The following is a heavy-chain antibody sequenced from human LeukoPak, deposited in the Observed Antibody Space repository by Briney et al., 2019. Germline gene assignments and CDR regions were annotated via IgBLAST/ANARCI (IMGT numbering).Heavy chain of an antibody. CDR1: GFTFGDYA. V-gene: IGHV3-21*01. D-gene: IGHD2-21*02. Sequence: GGSLRLSCTAFGFTFGDYAMSWVRQAPGKGLEWVSSISSSSSYIYYADSVKGRFTISRDNARNSLYLQMNSLRAEDTAVYYCASGGAYCGGDCYPAQDDYWGQGTLVTVSS. CDR2: ISSSSSYI. CDR3: ASGGAYCGGDCYPAQDDY. J-gene: IGHJ4*02.